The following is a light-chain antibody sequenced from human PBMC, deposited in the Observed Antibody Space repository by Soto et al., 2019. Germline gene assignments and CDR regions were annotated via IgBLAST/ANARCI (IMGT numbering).Light chain of an antibody. CDR1: QSISTW. Sequence: DIQMTQSPSTLSASVGDRVTFTCRARQSISTWLAGYQQKPGKAPKLLIFDASSLESGVPSGLSGSGAVTEFSLSVGCMQPYVFATYYSQQYNSYSVTFGPGTKVDIK. CDR3: QQYNSYSVT. J-gene: IGKJ3*01. V-gene: IGKV1-5*01. CDR2: DAS.